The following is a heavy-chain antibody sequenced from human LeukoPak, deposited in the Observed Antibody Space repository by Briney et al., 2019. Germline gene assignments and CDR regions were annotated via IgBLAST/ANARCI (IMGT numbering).Heavy chain of an antibody. CDR1: GYSFPTYW. D-gene: IGHD3-16*02. J-gene: IGHJ4*02. Sequence: GESLKISCKGSGYSFPTYWIAWVRQMPGKGLEWMGIIYPGDSDTRYSPSFQGQVTISADKSISTAYLQWSSLKASDTAMYYCARRALGELSLLWDWGQGTLVTVSS. CDR2: IYPGDSDT. CDR3: ARRALGELSLLWD. V-gene: IGHV5-51*01.